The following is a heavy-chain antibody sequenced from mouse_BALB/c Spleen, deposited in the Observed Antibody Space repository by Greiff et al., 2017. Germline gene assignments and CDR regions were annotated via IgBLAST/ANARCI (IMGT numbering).Heavy chain of an antibody. Sequence: EVKVVESGGGLVQPGGSLRLSCATSGFTFSDFYMEWVRQPPGKRLEWIAASRNKANDYTTEYSASVKGRFIVSRDTSQSILYLQMNALRAEDTAIYYCARAADDGYYFDYWGQGTTLTVSS. V-gene: IGHV7-1*02. J-gene: IGHJ2*01. CDR1: GFTFSDFY. D-gene: IGHD2-3*01. CDR3: ARAADDGYYFDY. CDR2: SRNKANDYTT.